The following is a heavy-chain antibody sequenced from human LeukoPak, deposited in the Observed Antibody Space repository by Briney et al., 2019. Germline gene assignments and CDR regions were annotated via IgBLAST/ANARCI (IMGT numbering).Heavy chain of an antibody. J-gene: IGHJ5*02. CDR3: ARDVYCSGGSCYSGWFDP. CDR1: GGSFSGYY. CDR2: INHSGST. V-gene: IGHV4-34*01. D-gene: IGHD2-15*01. Sequence: PSETLSLTCAVYGGSFSGYYWSWIRQPPGKGLEWIGEINHSGSTNYNPSLKSRVTISVDTSKNQFSLKLSSVTAADTAVYYCARDVYCSGGSCYSGWFDPWGQGTLVTVSS.